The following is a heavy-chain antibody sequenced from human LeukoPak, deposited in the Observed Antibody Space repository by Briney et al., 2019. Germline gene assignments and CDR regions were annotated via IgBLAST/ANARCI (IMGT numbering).Heavy chain of an antibody. CDR2: IKSKTDDGTT. CDR3: TTAPAAFDI. J-gene: IGHJ3*02. V-gene: IGHV3-15*01. CDR1: GFTLSNAW. Sequence: GGSLRLSCAASGFTLSNAWMSWVRQAPGKGLEWVGRIKSKTDDGTTDYAAPVKGRFTISRDDSKNTLYLHINSLKTEDTAVYYCTTAPAAFDIWGQGTMVTVSS.